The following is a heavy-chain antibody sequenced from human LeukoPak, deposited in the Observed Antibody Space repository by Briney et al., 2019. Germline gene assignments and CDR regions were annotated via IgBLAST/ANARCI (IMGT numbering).Heavy chain of an antibody. V-gene: IGHV3-74*03. CDR1: GFTFSTYW. Sequence: PGGSLRLSCTASGFTFSTYWINWFRQGPGKGLVWVALINGDGSTTTHADSVKGRFTISRDNAKNTAYLQMNSLRDEDTAVYFCARDYAGSPDYWGQGTLVTVSA. CDR2: INGDGSTT. D-gene: IGHD3-10*01. CDR3: ARDYAGSPDY. J-gene: IGHJ4*02.